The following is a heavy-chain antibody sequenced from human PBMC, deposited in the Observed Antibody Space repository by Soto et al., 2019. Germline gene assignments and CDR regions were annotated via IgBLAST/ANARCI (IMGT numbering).Heavy chain of an antibody. D-gene: IGHD3-10*01. Sequence: GGSLRLSCAASGFTFDDYGMSWVRQAPGKGLEWVYGINWNGGSTGYADSVKGRFTISRDNAKNSLFLQMNSLRAEDTALYHCARGRVNYYGSGSERYNWFDPWGQGTLVTVSS. V-gene: IGHV3-20*01. CDR3: ARGRVNYYGSGSERYNWFDP. CDR2: INWNGGST. CDR1: GFTFDDYG. J-gene: IGHJ5*02.